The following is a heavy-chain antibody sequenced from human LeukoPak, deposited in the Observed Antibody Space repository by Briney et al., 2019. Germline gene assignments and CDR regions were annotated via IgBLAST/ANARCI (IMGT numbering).Heavy chain of an antibody. V-gene: IGHV3-7*03. CDR2: IKQDGSEK. CDR3: AKNWGSFSWYFDL. Sequence: SGGSLRLSCAASGFTFSSSWMSWVRQAPGKGLEWVATIKQDGSEKYYVDSVKGRFTISRDNAKNSLYLQMNSLRAEDTALYYCAKNWGSFSWYFDLWGRGTLVTVSS. J-gene: IGHJ2*01. CDR1: GFTFSSSW. D-gene: IGHD2/OR15-2a*01.